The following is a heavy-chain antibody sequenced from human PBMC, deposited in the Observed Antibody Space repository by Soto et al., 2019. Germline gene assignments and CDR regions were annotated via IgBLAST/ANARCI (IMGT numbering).Heavy chain of an antibody. J-gene: IGHJ5*02. V-gene: IGHV4-30-4*01. D-gene: IGHD3-3*01. CDR1: GGSISSGDYY. Sequence: SETLSLTCTVSGGSISSGDYYWSWIRQPPGKGPEWIGYIYYSGSTYYNPSLKSRVTISVDTSKNQFSLKLSSVTAADTAVYYCARGLRVRFLEWYRSNWFDPWGQGTLVTVSS. CDR3: ARGLRVRFLEWYRSNWFDP. CDR2: IYYSGST.